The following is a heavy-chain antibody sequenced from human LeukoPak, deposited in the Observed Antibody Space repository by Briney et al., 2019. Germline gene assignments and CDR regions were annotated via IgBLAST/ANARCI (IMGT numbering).Heavy chain of an antibody. CDR3: ARTLWPYDAFDI. CDR1: GFTFSDYY. V-gene: IGHV3-11*04. CDR2: ISGSDDSI. D-gene: IGHD2-21*01. J-gene: IGHJ3*02. Sequence: GGSLRLSCAASGFTFSDYYMSRIRQAPGKGLEWLSYISGSDDSIYYADSVKGRFTISRDNAKNSLYLQMHSLRAEDTAVYYCARTLWPYDAFDIWGQGTMVTVSS.